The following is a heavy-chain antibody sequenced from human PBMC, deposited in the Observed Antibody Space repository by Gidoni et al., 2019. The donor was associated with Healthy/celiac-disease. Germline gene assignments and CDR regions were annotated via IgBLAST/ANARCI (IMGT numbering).Heavy chain of an antibody. J-gene: IGHJ4*02. D-gene: IGHD3-3*01. V-gene: IGHV4-61*02. CDR3: ARALLSEVPGGDFWSGSLDY. Sequence: QVQLQESGPGLVKPSQTLSLTFTVSGGSISSGSYYWSWIRQPAGKGLEWIGRIYTSGSTNYNPSLKSRVTISVDTSKNQFSLKLSSVTAADTAVYYCARALLSEVPGGDFWSGSLDYWGQGTLVTVSS. CDR2: IYTSGST. CDR1: GGSISSGSYY.